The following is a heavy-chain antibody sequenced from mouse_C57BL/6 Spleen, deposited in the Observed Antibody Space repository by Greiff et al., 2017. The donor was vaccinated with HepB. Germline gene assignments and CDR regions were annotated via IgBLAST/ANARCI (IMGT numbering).Heavy chain of an antibody. CDR3: ATYGNYEWYFDV. Sequence: QVQLKQSGAELVKPGASVKISCKASGYAFSSYWMNWVKQRPGKGLEWIGQIYPGDGDTNYNGKFKGKATLTADKSSSTAYMQLSSLTSEDSAVYFCATYGNYEWYFDVWGTGTTVTVSS. J-gene: IGHJ1*03. D-gene: IGHD2-1*01. CDR2: IYPGDGDT. CDR1: GYAFSSYW. V-gene: IGHV1-80*01.